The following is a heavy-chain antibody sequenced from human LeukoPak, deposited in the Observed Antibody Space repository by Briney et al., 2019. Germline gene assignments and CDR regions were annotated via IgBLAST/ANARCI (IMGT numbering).Heavy chain of an antibody. CDR2: IYYSERT. V-gene: IGHV4-31*03. Sequence: SQTLSLTCTVSGDSISSGGYYWSWIRQRPGKGLEWIGYIYYSERTFHNPSLKSRLTISVDTSKTQFSLKLTSVTAADTAVYFCSRLRAASGSFDYWGQGTLVTVSS. D-gene: IGHD6-13*01. CDR3: SRLRAASGSFDY. CDR1: GDSISSGGYY. J-gene: IGHJ4*02.